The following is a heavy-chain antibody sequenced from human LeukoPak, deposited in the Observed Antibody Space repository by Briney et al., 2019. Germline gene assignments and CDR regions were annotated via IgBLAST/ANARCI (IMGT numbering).Heavy chain of an antibody. CDR2: ISGSGGST. CDR3: AKSFYYDSSAYYYVDY. CDR1: GFTFSSYS. Sequence: GGSLRLSCAASGFTFSSYSMNWVRQAPGKGLEWVSVISGSGGSTYYADSVKGRFTISRDNSKNTLYLQMNSLRADDTAVYYCAKSFYYDSSAYYYVDYWGQGTLVTVSS. J-gene: IGHJ4*02. D-gene: IGHD3-22*01. V-gene: IGHV3-23*01.